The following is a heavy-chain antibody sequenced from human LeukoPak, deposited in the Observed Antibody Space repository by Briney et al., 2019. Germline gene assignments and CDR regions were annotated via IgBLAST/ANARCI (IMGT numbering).Heavy chain of an antibody. CDR3: ARDRSGTYSKYYFDY. CDR2: INPSGGST. CDR1: GYTFTNYY. D-gene: IGHD1-26*01. J-gene: IGHJ4*02. V-gene: IGHV1-46*01. Sequence: ASVKVSCKASGYTFTNYYMHWVRQAPGQGLEWMGIINPSGGSTRYAQKYQGRVTMTRDMSTSTVYMELSSLRSEDTALYYCARDRSGTYSKYYFDYWGQGTLVTVSS.